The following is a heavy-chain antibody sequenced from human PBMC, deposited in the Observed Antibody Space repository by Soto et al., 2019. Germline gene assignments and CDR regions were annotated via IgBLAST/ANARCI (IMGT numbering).Heavy chain of an antibody. J-gene: IGHJ5*02. Sequence: SETLPLTINVSGGPISSSSYYWGWIRQPPWKGLEWIGSIYYSGSTYYNPSLKIRFTISVDTSKNQFSLNMSPVTAADTAVHYCARHAQAITIFGVVKNWFDPWGQGTLVTVYS. CDR2: IYYSGST. CDR3: ARHAQAITIFGVVKNWFDP. V-gene: IGHV4-39*01. D-gene: IGHD3-3*01. CDR1: GGPISSSSYY.